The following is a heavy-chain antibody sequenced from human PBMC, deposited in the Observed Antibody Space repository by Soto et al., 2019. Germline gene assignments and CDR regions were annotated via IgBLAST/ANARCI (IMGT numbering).Heavy chain of an antibody. J-gene: IGHJ5*02. D-gene: IGHD2-15*01. V-gene: IGHV4-39*01. CDR1: GGSISSSSYY. CDR2: IYYSGST. Sequence: QLHLQESGPGLVKPSETLSLTCTVSGGSISSSSYYWGWIRQPPGRGLEWIGSIYYSGSTYYNASLESRVTISVYTSKNQFSLKLSSVIAADTAVYFCARSNEDTVAVGGWFDPWGQGTLVTVSS. CDR3: ARSNEDTVAVGGWFDP.